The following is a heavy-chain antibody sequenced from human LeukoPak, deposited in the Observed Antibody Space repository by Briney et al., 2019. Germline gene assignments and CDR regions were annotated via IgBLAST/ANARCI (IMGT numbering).Heavy chain of an antibody. CDR3: SKDSGVRGSYLFDY. V-gene: IGHV3-30*04. J-gene: IGHJ4*02. D-gene: IGHD1-26*01. CDR1: GFTFSSYA. Sequence: GGSLRLSCAASGFTFSSYAMHWVRQAPGKGLEWVAVISYDGSNKYYADSVKGRFTISRDNAKNSLYLQMNSLGAEDTALYYCSKDSGVRGSYLFDYWGQGTLVTVSS. CDR2: ISYDGSNK.